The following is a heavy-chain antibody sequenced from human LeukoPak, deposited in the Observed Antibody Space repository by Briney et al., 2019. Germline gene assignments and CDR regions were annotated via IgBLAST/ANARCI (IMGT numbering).Heavy chain of an antibody. CDR2: IYSGGST. V-gene: IGHV3-53*01. Sequence: GGSLRLSCAASGFTVSSNHMSWVGQAPGKGLEWVSVIYSGGSTDYADSVKGRFTISRDNLKNTLYLQMNSLRAEDTAVYYCARGPAGYNWGQGTLVTFSS. D-gene: IGHD1-1*01. CDR3: ARGPAGYN. CDR1: GFTVSSNH. J-gene: IGHJ4*02.